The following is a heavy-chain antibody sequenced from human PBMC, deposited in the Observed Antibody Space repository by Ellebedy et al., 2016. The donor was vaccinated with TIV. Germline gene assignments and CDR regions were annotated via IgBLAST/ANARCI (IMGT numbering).Heavy chain of an antibody. D-gene: IGHD4-11*01. Sequence: AASVKVPCKPSGYTFTNYGISWVRQAPGQGLEWMGWINTYNGNTNYAPKLQDRVTMTTDTSTSTVYMELRSLRSDDTAFYYCARERGNYAYGDYWGQGTLVTASS. CDR2: INTYNGNT. J-gene: IGHJ4*02. V-gene: IGHV1-18*01. CDR3: ARERGNYAYGDY. CDR1: GYTFTNYG.